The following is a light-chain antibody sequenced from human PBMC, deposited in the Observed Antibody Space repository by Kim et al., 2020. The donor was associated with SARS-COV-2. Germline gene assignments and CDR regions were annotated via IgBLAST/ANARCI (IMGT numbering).Light chain of an antibody. CDR2: DDS. J-gene: IGLJ2*01. Sequence: GQSVTISCTGTSSDVGGYNYVSWYQQHPGKAPKLIIYDDSNRPSGVPNRFSGSKSGNTASLTISGLQAEDEADYYCSSYTSSSTLVFGGGTKLTVL. V-gene: IGLV2-14*03. CDR1: SSDVGGYNY. CDR3: SSYTSSSTLV.